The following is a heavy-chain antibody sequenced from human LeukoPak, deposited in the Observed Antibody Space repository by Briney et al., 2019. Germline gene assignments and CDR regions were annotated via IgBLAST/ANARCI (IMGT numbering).Heavy chain of an antibody. CDR2: FDPEDGET. V-gene: IGHV1-24*01. CDR1: GYTLTELS. Sequence: ASVKVSCKVSGYTLTELSMHWVRQAPGKGLEWMGGFDPEDGETIYAQKFQGRVTLTTDTSTSTAYMELTNLRSDDTAVYYCARGGYSDFWGQGTLVTVSS. CDR3: ARGGYSDF. J-gene: IGHJ4*02. D-gene: IGHD2-15*01.